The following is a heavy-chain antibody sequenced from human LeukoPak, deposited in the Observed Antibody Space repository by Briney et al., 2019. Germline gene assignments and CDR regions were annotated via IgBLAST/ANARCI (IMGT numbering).Heavy chain of an antibody. D-gene: IGHD5-18*01. CDR1: GFTFSSYS. J-gene: IGHJ4*02. CDR2: ISSRSSYI. CDR3: ARDIRAHTAMGVYYFDY. Sequence: PGGSLRLSCAASGFTFSSYSMNWVRQAPGKGLEWVSSISSRSSYIYYADSVKGRFTISRDNAKNSLYLQMNSLRAEDTAVYYCARDIRAHTAMGVYYFDYWGQGTLVTVSS. V-gene: IGHV3-21*01.